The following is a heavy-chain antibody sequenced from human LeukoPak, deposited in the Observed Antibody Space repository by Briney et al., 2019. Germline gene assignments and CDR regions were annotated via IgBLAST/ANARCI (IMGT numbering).Heavy chain of an antibody. CDR3: ATGKAVVVISPGFGLDY. J-gene: IGHJ4*02. D-gene: IGHD3-22*01. V-gene: IGHV1-24*01. Sequence: ASVKVSCKVSGYTLTELSTHWVRQAPGKGLEWMGGFDPEDGETIYAQKFQGRVTMTEDTSTDTAYMEVSSLRSEDTAIYYCATGKAVVVISPGFGLDYWGQGSLVTVSS. CDR1: GYTLTELS. CDR2: FDPEDGET.